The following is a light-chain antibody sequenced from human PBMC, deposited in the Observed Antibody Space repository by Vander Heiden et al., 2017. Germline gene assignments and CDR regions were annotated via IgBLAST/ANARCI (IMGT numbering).Light chain of an antibody. CDR1: HIGSKR. J-gene: IGLJ1*01. CDR3: KVWDSSSEV. Sequence: SYVLTQPPSVSVAPGQTGRTTCGGNHIGSKRVHWYQQKPGQAPVLVVYAGRPRPSGIPERVSGANDANKATMTSSRVEAGEESSYYCKVWDSSSEVVGTGTKVTVL. V-gene: IGLV3-21*02. CDR2: AGR.